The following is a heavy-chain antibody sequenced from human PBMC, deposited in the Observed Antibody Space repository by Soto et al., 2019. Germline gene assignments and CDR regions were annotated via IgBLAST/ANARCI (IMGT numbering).Heavy chain of an antibody. V-gene: IGHV1-18*01. CDR3: ARSDSGAAIRGYYFDY. CDR1: GYTFTSYG. CDR2: ISAYNGNT. J-gene: IGHJ4*02. Sequence: ASVKVSCKASGYTFTSYGISWVRQAPGQGLEWMGWISAYNGNTNYAQKLQGRVTMTTDTSTSTAYMELRSLRSDDTAVYYCARSDSGAAIRGYYFDYWGQGTLVTVSS. D-gene: IGHD3-10*01.